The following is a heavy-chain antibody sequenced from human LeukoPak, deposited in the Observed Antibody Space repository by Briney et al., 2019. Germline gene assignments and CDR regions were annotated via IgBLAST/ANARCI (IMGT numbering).Heavy chain of an antibody. CDR3: ARLRGLYSDTNRYQTALDC. CDR1: GFTFSNFW. J-gene: IGHJ4*02. D-gene: IGHD1-26*01. CDR2: IKQDGSKK. V-gene: IGHV3-7*01. Sequence: GGSLRLSCAASGFTFSNFWMSWVRQAPGKGLEWVANIKQDGSKKFYVDSVKGRFTISRDNAKNSLYVQMNNLRAEDTAVYYCARLRGLYSDTNRYQTALDCWGQGTLVTVSS.